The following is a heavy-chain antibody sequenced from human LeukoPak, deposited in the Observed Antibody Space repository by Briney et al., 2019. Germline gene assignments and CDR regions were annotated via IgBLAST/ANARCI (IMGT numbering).Heavy chain of an antibody. CDR2: TSSRSTYI. V-gene: IGHV3-21*01. Sequence: GGSLRLSCAASGFTFSGYSMNWVRQAPGKGLEWVSSTSSRSTYIYYADSLKGRFTISRDNAKNSLYLQMNSLRAEDTAVYYCAARDSYGSGSYPIDYWGQGTLVTVSS. CDR3: AARDSYGSGSYPIDY. J-gene: IGHJ4*02. D-gene: IGHD3-10*01. CDR1: GFTFSGYS.